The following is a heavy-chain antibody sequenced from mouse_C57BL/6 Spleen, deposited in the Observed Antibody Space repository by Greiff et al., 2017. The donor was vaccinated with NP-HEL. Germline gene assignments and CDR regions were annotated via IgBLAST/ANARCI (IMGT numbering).Heavy chain of an antibody. CDR1: GYSITSGYY. CDR2: ISYDGSN. V-gene: IGHV3-6*01. J-gene: IGHJ2*01. Sequence: VQLKESGPGLVKPSQSLSLTCSVTGYSITSGYYWNWIRQFPGNKLEWMGYISYDGSNNYNPSLKNRISITRDTSKNQFFLKLNSVTTEDTATYYCARAGLITTVVCDYWGQGTTLTVSS. CDR3: ARAGLITTVVCDY. D-gene: IGHD1-1*01.